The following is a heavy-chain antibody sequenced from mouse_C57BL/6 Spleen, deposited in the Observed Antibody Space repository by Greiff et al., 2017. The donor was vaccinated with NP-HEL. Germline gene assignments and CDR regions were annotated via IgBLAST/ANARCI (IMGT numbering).Heavy chain of an antibody. CDR1: GFSLTSYA. V-gene: IGHV2-9-1*01. CDR3: ASGYYSNDYAMDY. D-gene: IGHD2-5*01. J-gene: IGHJ4*01. Sequence: VQLQQSGPGLVAPSQSLSITCTVSGFSLTSYAISWVRQPPGKGLEWLGVIWTGGGTNYNSAPKSRLSISKDNSKSQVFLKMNSLQTDDTARYYCASGYYSNDYAMDYWGQGTSVTVSS. CDR2: IWTGGGT.